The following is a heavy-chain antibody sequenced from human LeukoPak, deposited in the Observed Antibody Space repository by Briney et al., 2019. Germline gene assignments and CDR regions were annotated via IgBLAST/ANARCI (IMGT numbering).Heavy chain of an antibody. D-gene: IGHD3-16*01. CDR2: ISYDGSNK. J-gene: IGHJ4*02. CDR1: GFTFSSYA. CDR3: ARSPYYDYVWGSYVDY. Sequence: GGSLRLSCAASGFTFSSYAMHWVRQAPGKGLEWVAVISYDGSNKYYADSVKGRFTISRDNSKNTLYLQMNSLRAEDTAVYYCARSPYYDYVWGSYVDYWGQGTLVTVSS. V-gene: IGHV3-30-3*01.